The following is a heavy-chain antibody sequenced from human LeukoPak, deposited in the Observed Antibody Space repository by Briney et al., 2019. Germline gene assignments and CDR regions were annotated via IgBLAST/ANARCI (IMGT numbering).Heavy chain of an antibody. J-gene: IGHJ4*02. CDR2: ISYDGSNR. CDR1: GFSFRGYA. Sequence: PGRSLRLSCAASGFSFRGYAMHWVRQAPSRVLEWVAAISYDGSNRYDADSLKGRFTISRDDYKNTLYLQMNSLRAEDTAVYYCTKMHGAGWSFFGNWGQGTRVTVSP. V-gene: IGHV3-30*18. CDR3: TKMHGAGWSFFGN. D-gene: IGHD6-19*01.